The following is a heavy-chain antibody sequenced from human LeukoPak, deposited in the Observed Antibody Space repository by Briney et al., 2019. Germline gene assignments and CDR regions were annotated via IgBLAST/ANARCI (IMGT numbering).Heavy chain of an antibody. Sequence: PGGSLRLSCAASGFTFSSDAMSWVRQAPGKGLEWVSAISGSGGSTYYADSVKGRFTISRDNSKNTLYLQMNSLRAEDTAVYYCAKDMVADYYYGMDVWGQGTTVTVSS. V-gene: IGHV3-23*01. CDR2: ISGSGGST. D-gene: IGHD4/OR15-4a*01. CDR1: GFTFSSDA. J-gene: IGHJ6*02. CDR3: AKDMVADYYYGMDV.